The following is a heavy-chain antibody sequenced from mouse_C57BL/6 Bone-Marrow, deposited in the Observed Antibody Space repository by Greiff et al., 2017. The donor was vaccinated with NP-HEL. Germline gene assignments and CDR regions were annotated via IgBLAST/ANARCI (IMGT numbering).Heavy chain of an antibody. J-gene: IGHJ3*01. Sequence: EVQLQQSGAELVRPGASVKLSCTASGFNFKDYYMHWVKQRPEQGLEWIGRIDPEDGDTEYNSKFKGKATLTADTSSNTAYMQLSSLTSEDTAVYYCTRLACYSNYVFAYWGQGTPVTVSA. D-gene: IGHD2-5*01. CDR2: IDPEDGDT. V-gene: IGHV14-4*01. CDR1: GFNFKDYY. CDR3: TRLACYSNYVFAY.